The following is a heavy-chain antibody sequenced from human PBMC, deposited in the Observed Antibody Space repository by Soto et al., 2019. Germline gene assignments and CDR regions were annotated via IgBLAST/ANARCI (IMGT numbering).Heavy chain of an antibody. CDR3: ARHRRYSGYSCYDY. Sequence: SDTLSLTCTVSGGSISSSSYYWGWIRQPPGKGLEWIGSIYYSGSTYYNPSLKSRVTISVDTSKNQFSLKLSSVTAADTAVYYCARHRRYSGYSCYDYWGQGTLGAGSS. CDR2: IYYSGST. V-gene: IGHV4-39*01. D-gene: IGHD5-12*01. J-gene: IGHJ4*02. CDR1: GGSISSSSYY.